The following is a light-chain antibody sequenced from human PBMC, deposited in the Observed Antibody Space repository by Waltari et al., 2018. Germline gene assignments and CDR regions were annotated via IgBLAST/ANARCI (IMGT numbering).Light chain of an antibody. CDR3: QQRSNWPMYT. J-gene: IGKJ2*01. CDR1: QSVSRY. Sequence: ENVLTQSPATLSLSPGERATLSCRASQSVSRYLAWYQHKPGQAPRLLIYDASNRATGIPARFSCSVSGTDFTLPISSLEPEDFAFYDCQQRSNWPMYTVGQGTKLEIK. V-gene: IGKV3-11*01. CDR2: DAS.